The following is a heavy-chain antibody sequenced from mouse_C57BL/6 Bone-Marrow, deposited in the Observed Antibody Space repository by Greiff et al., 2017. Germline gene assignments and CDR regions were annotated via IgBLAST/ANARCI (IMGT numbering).Heavy chain of an antibody. V-gene: IGHV5-6*02. CDR1: GFTFSSYG. CDR3: ARPCNRPYYFDY. CDR2: ISSGGSYP. J-gene: IGHJ2*01. Sequence: EVMLVESGGDLVKPGGSLKLSCAASGFTFSSYGMSWVRQTPDKRLEWVATISSGGSYPYYPDSVKGRFTISRYNAKNTLYLQMSSLESEDTAMYYCARPCNRPYYFDYWGQGTTLTVSS.